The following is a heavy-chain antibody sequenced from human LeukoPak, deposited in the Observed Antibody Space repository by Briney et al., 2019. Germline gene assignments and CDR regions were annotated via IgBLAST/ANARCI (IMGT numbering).Heavy chain of an antibody. V-gene: IGHV1-69*04. Sequence: GSSVKVSCKASGGTFSSYAISWVGQAPGQGLEWMGRIIPILGIANYAQKFQGRVTITADKSTSTAYMELSSLRSEDTAVYYCATSIVVVTAIRDYFDYWGQGTLVTVSS. CDR1: GGTFSSYA. CDR3: ATSIVVVTAIRDYFDY. D-gene: IGHD2-21*02. J-gene: IGHJ4*02. CDR2: IIPILGIA.